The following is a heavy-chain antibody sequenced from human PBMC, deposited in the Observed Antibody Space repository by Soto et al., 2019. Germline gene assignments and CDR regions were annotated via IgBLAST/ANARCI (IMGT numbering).Heavy chain of an antibody. D-gene: IGHD3-10*01. CDR3: ARGITMVRGAILDAFEI. CDR2: IGTAGDT. V-gene: IGHV3-13*04. Sequence: EVHLVESGGGLVQPGGCLRLSCAASGFTFSSYDMHWVRQATGKGLEWVSAIGTAGDTYYPGSVKGRLTISREKAQNSLYRQMNSLKSGDTAVYFCARGITMVRGAILDAFEIWGQGTMVTVSS. J-gene: IGHJ3*02. CDR1: GFTFSSYD.